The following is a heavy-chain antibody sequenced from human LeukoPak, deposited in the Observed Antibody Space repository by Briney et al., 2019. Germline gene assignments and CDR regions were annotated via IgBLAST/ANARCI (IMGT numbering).Heavy chain of an antibody. J-gene: IGHJ3*02. CDR3: ARPSYYGSGSSDAFDI. CDR2: INPNSGGT. CDR1: GYTFTSYG. Sequence: GASVKVSCKASGYTFTSYGISWVRQAPGQGLEWMGWINPNSGGTNYAQKFQGWVTMTRDTSISTAYMELGRLRSDDTAVYYCARPSYYGSGSSDAFDIWGQGTMVTVSS. D-gene: IGHD3-10*01. V-gene: IGHV1-2*04.